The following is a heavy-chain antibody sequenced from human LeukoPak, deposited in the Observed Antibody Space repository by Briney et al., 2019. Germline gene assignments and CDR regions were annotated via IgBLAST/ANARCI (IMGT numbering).Heavy chain of an antibody. V-gene: IGHV3-7*01. J-gene: IGHJ4*02. CDR3: ARGYYSSGWFPHY. CDR2: INQDGSGK. D-gene: IGHD6-19*01. Sequence: PGGSLRLSCAASGFTVSSNYMNWVRQAPGKGLEWVANINQDGSGKNYVESVKGRFTISRDNAKNSVSLQMNSLRVEDTAVYYCARGYYSSGWFPHYWGQGTLVTVSS. CDR1: GFTVSSNY.